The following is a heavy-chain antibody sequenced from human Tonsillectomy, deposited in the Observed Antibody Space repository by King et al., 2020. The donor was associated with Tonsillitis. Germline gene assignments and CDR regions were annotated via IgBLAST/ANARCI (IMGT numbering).Heavy chain of an antibody. CDR1: GFSLSTSGAG. Sequence: TLKESGPTVVKPTQTLTLTCTFSGFSLSTSGAGVGWVRQPPGRALEWLALIYWDDDKRYSPSLKSRLTITKDTSKNQVVLTMTDMDPVDTGTYYCVHRRRDSVIVVGLYFDYWGQGTLVTVSS. D-gene: IGHD3-22*01. CDR3: VHRRRDSVIVVGLYFDY. V-gene: IGHV2-5*02. CDR2: IYWDDDK. J-gene: IGHJ4*02.